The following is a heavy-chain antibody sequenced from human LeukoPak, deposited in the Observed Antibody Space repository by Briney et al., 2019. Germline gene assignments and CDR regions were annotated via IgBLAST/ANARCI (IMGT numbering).Heavy chain of an antibody. CDR3: ARGFTNAFDI. CDR1: GYTFPTYG. J-gene: IGHJ3*02. V-gene: IGHV1-18*01. CDR2: ISVYKGNT. Sequence: ASVKVSCKASGYTFPTYGISWVRQAPGQGLEWVGWISVYKGNTNYAQKLQGRVTLTTDTSTNTAYMELRSLRSDDTAVYYCARGFTNAFDIWGQGTMVTVSS. D-gene: IGHD1-1*01.